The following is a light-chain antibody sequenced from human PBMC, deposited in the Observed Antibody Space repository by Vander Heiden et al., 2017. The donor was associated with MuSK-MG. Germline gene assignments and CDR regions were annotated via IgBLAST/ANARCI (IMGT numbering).Light chain of an antibody. CDR3: QSYDSSLSCVV. V-gene: IGLV1-40*01. Sequence: QSLLTQPPPLPGSPGQSVTFSCSLSSSNMGEGHDVHWYQQLPGTAPKLLIYDYTKRPSGVPDRFSGSKSGTSASLAITGLQADDEADYYCQSYDSSLSCVVFGGGTKLTVL. CDR2: DYT. CDR1: SSNMGEGHD. J-gene: IGLJ2*01.